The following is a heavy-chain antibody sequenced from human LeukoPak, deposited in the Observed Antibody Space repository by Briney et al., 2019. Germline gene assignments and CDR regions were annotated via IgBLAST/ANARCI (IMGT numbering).Heavy chain of an antibody. CDR2: ISSSGGST. CDR3: AKDYYYDPVDAFDI. Sequence: HSGGSLRLSCAASGFTFSDYYMSWVRQAPGKGLEWVSAISSSGGSTYYADSVKGRFTISRDNSKNTLYLQMNSLRAEDTAVYYCAKDYYYDPVDAFDIWGQGTMVTVSS. D-gene: IGHD3-22*01. J-gene: IGHJ3*02. V-gene: IGHV3-23*01. CDR1: GFTFSDYY.